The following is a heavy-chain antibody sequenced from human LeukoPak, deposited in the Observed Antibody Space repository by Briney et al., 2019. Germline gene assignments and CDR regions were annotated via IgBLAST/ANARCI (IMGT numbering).Heavy chain of an antibody. J-gene: IGHJ3*02. Sequence: KPAETLSLTCTVSGGSISSGTYYWNWIRQPAGKGLEWIGRIYTSGSTNYNPSLKSRVTISMDTSKNQFSLKLTSVTAADTAMYYCARDPYDTSANDAFDIWGQGTMVSVSS. D-gene: IGHD3-22*01. CDR1: GGSISSGTYY. V-gene: IGHV4-61*02. CDR2: IYTSGST. CDR3: ARDPYDTSANDAFDI.